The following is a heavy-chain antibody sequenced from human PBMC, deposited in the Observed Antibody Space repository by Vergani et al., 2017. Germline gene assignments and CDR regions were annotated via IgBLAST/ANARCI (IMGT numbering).Heavy chain of an antibody. CDR1: VFTFSSYS. Sequence: EVQLVESGGGLVKPGGPVRLPCAASVFTFSSYSMNWARQAPGKGLEWVTSISSSSRYIYYADSVKGPFTISRDNAKNSLYLQMNSLRAEDTAVYYCARQLSGYSSGYQFDYWGQGTLVTVSS. CDR3: ARQLSGYSSGYQFDY. J-gene: IGHJ4*02. CDR2: ISSSSRYI. D-gene: IGHD6-19*01. V-gene: IGHV3-21*01.